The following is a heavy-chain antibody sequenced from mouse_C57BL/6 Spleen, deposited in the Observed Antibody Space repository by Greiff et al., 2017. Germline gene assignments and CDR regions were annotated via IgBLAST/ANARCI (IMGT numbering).Heavy chain of an antibody. CDR3: ARAYYGSSYDAY. Sequence: QVQLQQPGAELVKPGASVKMSCKASGYTFTSYWITWVKQRPGQGLEWIGDIYPGSGSTNYNEKFKSKATLTVDTSSSTAYMQLSSLTSYDSAVYYCARAYYGSSYDAYWGQGTLVTVSA. V-gene: IGHV1-55*01. D-gene: IGHD1-1*01. CDR1: GYTFTSYW. J-gene: IGHJ3*01. CDR2: IYPGSGST.